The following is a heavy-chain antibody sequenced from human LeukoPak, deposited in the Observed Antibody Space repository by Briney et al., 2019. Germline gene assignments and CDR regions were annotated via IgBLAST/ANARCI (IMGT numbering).Heavy chain of an antibody. CDR2: IRYDGSNK. V-gene: IGHV3-30*02. CDR1: GFTFSSYG. D-gene: IGHD3-22*01. CDR3: AKGFTYDSSAVDY. Sequence: PGGSLRLSCAASGFTFSSYGMHWVRQAPGKGLEWVAFIRYDGSNKYYADSVKGRFTISRDNSKNTLYLQMTSLRAEDTAVYYCAKGFTYDSSAVDYWGQGTLVTVSS. J-gene: IGHJ4*02.